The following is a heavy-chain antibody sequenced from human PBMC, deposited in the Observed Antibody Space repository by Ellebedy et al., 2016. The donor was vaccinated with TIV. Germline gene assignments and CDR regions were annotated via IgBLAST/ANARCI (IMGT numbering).Heavy chain of an antibody. CDR1: GGSFSGYY. CDR2: INHSGST. J-gene: IGHJ5*02. D-gene: IGHD3-10*01. V-gene: IGHV4-34*01. CDR3: ANGGSGRNWFDP. Sequence: SETLSLTXAVYGGSFSGYYWSWIRQPPGKGLEWIGEINHSGSTNYNPSLKSRVTISVDTSKNQFSLKLSSVTAADTAVYYCANGGSGRNWFDPWGQGTLVTVSS.